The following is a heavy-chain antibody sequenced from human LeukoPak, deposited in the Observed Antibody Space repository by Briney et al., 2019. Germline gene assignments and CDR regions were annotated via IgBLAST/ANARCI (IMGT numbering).Heavy chain of an antibody. CDR3: ARGRLPSAIFEPFDS. J-gene: IGHJ4*02. CDR2: IKQDGSQQ. CDR1: GFTFSSYC. Sequence: GGSLRLSCAASGFTFSSYCMSWVRQAPGKGLEWVANIKQDGSQQYYVDSVKGRFTISRDNAKNSLYLQMNSLRPEDTSVYYCARGRLPSAIFEPFDSWGQGDLVTVSS. D-gene: IGHD2-2*02. V-gene: IGHV3-7*01.